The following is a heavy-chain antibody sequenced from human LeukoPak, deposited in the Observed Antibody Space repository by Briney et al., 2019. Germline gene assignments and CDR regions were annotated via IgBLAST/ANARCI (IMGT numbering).Heavy chain of an antibody. CDR1: SGSFSSYY. Sequence: PSETLSLTCAVYSGSFSSYYWSWIRQPPGKGLEWIGEINHSGSTNYNPSLKSRVTISVDTSKNQFSLRLNSVTAADTAVYYCAGGAPGTAMPYFDNWGQGTLVTVSS. D-gene: IGHD5-18*01. J-gene: IGHJ4*02. CDR2: INHSGST. CDR3: AGGAPGTAMPYFDN. V-gene: IGHV4-34*01.